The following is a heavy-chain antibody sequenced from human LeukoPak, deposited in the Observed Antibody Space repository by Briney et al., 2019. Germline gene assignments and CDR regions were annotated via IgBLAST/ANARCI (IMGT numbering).Heavy chain of an antibody. Sequence: SETLSLTCSVSGDSISTYHWNWIRKPPGKGLEWIGDMQSTGNSNYNPSLKSRVSMSVETSKNRIVLNLSSVTAADTAVYYCARDKRHSYGRYFDHWGQGLLVTVSS. CDR2: MQSTGNS. CDR3: ARDKRHSYGRYFDH. J-gene: IGHJ4*02. D-gene: IGHD5-18*01. V-gene: IGHV4-59*01. CDR1: GDSISTYH.